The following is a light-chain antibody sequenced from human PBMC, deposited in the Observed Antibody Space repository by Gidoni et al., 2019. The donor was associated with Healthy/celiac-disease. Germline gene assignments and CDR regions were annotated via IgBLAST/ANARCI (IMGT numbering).Light chain of an antibody. V-gene: IGKV1-39*01. J-gene: IGKJ4*01. CDR2: AAS. CDR3: QQSYSTPLT. Sequence: DIQQTQSPSSLSASVGDRVTIPCRARQSISSYLNWYQQKPGKAPKLLIYAASSLQSGVPSRFSGSGSGTDFTLTISSLQPEDFATYYCQQSYSTPLTFGGGTKVEIK. CDR1: QSISSY.